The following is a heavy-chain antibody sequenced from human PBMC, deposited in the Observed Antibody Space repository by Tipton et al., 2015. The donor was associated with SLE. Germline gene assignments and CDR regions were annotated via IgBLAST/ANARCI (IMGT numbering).Heavy chain of an antibody. Sequence: TLSLTCTVSGGSISSSNYYWGWIRQPPGKGLEWIGTIYHSGSTYYNPSLRSRVTISVDTSNNQFSLRLSSMTAADTAVYYCARSQPQTDLFDYWGQGTLVTVSS. CDR1: GGSISSSNYY. CDR2: IYHSGST. V-gene: IGHV4-39*07. J-gene: IGHJ4*02. CDR3: ARSQPQTDLFDY. D-gene: IGHD2-2*01.